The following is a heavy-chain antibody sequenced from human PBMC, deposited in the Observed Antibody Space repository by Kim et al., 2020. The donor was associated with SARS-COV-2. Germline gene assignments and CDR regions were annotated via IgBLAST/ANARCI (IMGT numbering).Heavy chain of an antibody. J-gene: IGHJ4*02. CDR1: GGSISSYY. V-gene: IGHV4-59*13. CDR2: IYYSGST. D-gene: IGHD5-12*01. Sequence: SETLSLTCTVSGGSISSYYWSWIRQPPGKGLEWIGYIYYSGSTNYNPSLKSRVTISVDTSKNQFSLKLSSVTAADTAVYYCARGRDGYDYYFDYWGQGTLVTVSS. CDR3: ARGRDGYDYYFDY.